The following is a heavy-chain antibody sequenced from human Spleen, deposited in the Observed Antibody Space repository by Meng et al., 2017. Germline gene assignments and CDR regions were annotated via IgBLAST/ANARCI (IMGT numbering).Heavy chain of an antibody. Sequence: GGSLRLSCAASGFTFSSYAMHWVRQAPGKGLEWVAVISYDGSNKYYADSVKGRFTISRDNSKNTLYLQMNSLRAEDTAVYYCARDHRPGGSSSPLWFDPWGQGTLVTVSS. D-gene: IGHD6-6*01. V-gene: IGHV3-30*01. CDR1: GFTFSSYA. J-gene: IGHJ5*02. CDR2: ISYDGSNK. CDR3: ARDHRPGGSSSPLWFDP.